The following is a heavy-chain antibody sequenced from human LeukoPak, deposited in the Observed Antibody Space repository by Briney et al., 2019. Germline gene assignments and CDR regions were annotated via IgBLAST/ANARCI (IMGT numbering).Heavy chain of an antibody. D-gene: IGHD3-16*02. Sequence: GGSLRLSCAASGFTFSSYWMSGVRHAPGKALEWLANMKQDGSEKYYVDSVKGRFTISRDNAKNSLYLQMNSLRAEDTAVYYCARDRESLDYVWGSYRFFDYWGQGTLVTVSS. CDR2: MKQDGSEK. V-gene: IGHV3-7*03. J-gene: IGHJ4*02. CDR1: GFTFSSYW. CDR3: ARDRESLDYVWGSYRFFDY.